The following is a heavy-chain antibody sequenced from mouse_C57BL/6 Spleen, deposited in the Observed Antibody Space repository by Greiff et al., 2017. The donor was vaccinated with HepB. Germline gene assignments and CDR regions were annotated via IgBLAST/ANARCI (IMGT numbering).Heavy chain of an antibody. D-gene: IGHD1-1*01. CDR1: GYAFSSYW. J-gene: IGHJ1*03. Sequence: QVQLKQSGAELVKPGASVKISCKASGYAFSSYWMNWVKQRPGKGLEWIGQIYPGDGDTNYNEKFKGKATLTADKSSSTAYLQLSSLTSEDSAVYFCARKEGRDWYFDVWGTGTTVTVSS. CDR3: ARKEGRDWYFDV. CDR2: IYPGDGDT. V-gene: IGHV1-80*01.